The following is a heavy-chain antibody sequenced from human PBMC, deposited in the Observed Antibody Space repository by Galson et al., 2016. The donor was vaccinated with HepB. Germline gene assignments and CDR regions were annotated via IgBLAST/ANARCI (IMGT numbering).Heavy chain of an antibody. D-gene: IGHD2-15*01. CDR1: GFTFFNYG. CDR2: ISYDGSNK. Sequence: SLRLSCAASGFTFFNYGMHWVRQAPGKGLEWVAVISYDGSNKYYADSLKGRFTISRDNSKNKVYLQMNSLRADDTAVYYCAKDSVSCSGGSCYFSYYYGLDVWGQGTTVTVSS. V-gene: IGHV3-30*18. J-gene: IGHJ6*02. CDR3: AKDSVSCSGGSCYFSYYYGLDV.